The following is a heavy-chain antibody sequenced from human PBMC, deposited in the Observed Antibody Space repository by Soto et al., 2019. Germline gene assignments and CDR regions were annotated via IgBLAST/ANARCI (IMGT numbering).Heavy chain of an antibody. CDR1: GFSFSNAW. Sequence: EGQLEQSGGGLVRSGGSLRLSCVASGFSFSNAWMTWVRQAPGKGLEWVGRVKSRPDGGTTDYASPVKGRFTITRDDSKSTVYLQMYSLKGEDTAVSYCNTVFLLPRGLGSSVFWGQGALVTVSS. CDR3: NTVFLLPRGLGSSVF. J-gene: IGHJ4*02. D-gene: IGHD6-19*01. V-gene: IGHV3-15*01. CDR2: VKSRPDGGTT.